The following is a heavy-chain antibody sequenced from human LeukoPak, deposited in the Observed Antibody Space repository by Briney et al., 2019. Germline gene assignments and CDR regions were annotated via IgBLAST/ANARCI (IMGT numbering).Heavy chain of an antibody. J-gene: IGHJ6*04. CDR3: ARGTVTKAYYYGMDV. D-gene: IGHD4-17*01. V-gene: IGHV3-30*04. CDR2: TSYDGSSK. Sequence: GRSLRLSCAASGFTSSSYAIHWVRQAPGKGLEWVAVTSYDGSSKYYADSVKGRFTISRDNPKNTLYMQMNSLRAEDTAVYYCARGTVTKAYYYGMDVWGKGTTVAVSS. CDR1: GFTSSSYA.